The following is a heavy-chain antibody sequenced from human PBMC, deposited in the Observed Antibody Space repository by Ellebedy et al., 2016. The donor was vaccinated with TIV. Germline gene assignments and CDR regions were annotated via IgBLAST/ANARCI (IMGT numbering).Heavy chain of an antibody. D-gene: IGHD2-21*02. CDR3: ARDYGGDSGWLDY. Sequence: GESLKISCEASGFSFRTYGMHWVRQAPGKGLEWVAVIWYDGSGELYADSVKGRFTISRDAAKNTLHQHTNNLRVEDTAVYYCARDYGGDSGWLDYWGQGTLVIVSS. CDR1: GFSFRTYG. CDR2: IWYDGSGE. J-gene: IGHJ4*02. V-gene: IGHV3-33*01.